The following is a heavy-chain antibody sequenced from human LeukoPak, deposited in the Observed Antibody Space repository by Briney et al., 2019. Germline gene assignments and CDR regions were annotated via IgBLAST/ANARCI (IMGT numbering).Heavy chain of an antibody. V-gene: IGHV4-34*01. CDR3: ARDPKFYGDYVWWYFDL. Sequence: SETLSLTCAVYGGSFSGYYWSWIRQPPGKGLEWIGEINHSGSTNYNPSLKSRVTISVDTSKNQFSLKLSSVTAADTAVYYCARDPKFYGDYVWWYFDLWGRGTLVTVSS. CDR1: GGSFSGYY. D-gene: IGHD4-17*01. J-gene: IGHJ2*01. CDR2: INHSGST.